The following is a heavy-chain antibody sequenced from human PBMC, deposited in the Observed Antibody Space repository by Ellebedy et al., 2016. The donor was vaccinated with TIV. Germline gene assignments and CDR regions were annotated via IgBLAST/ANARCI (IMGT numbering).Heavy chain of an antibody. CDR2: IRQEGDEI. Sequence: GESLKISCAASGFNFRSYWMTWVRQAPGKGLEWVAKIRQEGDEIYYVESVKGRFTISRDNAKNSLFLQMNSLRVEDTAVYYCARRAREGDYAVKVKTWLDQWGQG. D-gene: IGHD3-16*01. V-gene: IGHV3-7*01. CDR1: GFNFRSYW. CDR3: ARRAREGDYAVKVKTWLDQ. J-gene: IGHJ5*02.